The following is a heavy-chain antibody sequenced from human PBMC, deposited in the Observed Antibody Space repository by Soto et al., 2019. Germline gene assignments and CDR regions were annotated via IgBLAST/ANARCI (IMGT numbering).Heavy chain of an antibody. Sequence: PGGSLRLSCAASGFTFSSYWMSWVRQAPGKGLEWVANIKQDGSEKYYVDSVKGRFTISRDNAKNSLYLQMNSLRAEDTAVYYCARDEGLRFYRGPFDYWGQGTLVTVSS. J-gene: IGHJ4*02. CDR1: GFTFSSYW. D-gene: IGHD3-3*01. V-gene: IGHV3-7*01. CDR3: ARDEGLRFYRGPFDY. CDR2: IKQDGSEK.